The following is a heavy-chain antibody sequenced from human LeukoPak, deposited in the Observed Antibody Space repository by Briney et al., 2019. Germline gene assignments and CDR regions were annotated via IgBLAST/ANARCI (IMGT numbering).Heavy chain of an antibody. CDR1: GGSISNYY. J-gene: IGHJ6*02. CDR2: IYHSGST. CDR3: ERGNPGRGYPYYYGMDV. V-gene: IGHV4-59*01. D-gene: IGHD1-14*01. Sequence: SETLSLTCTVSGGSISNYYWTWIRQSPGTGLEWIGYIYHSGSTNYNPSLKSRVTISVDTSKNQFSLKLNSVTAADTAMYYCERGNPGRGYPYYYGMDVWGHGTTVTVSS.